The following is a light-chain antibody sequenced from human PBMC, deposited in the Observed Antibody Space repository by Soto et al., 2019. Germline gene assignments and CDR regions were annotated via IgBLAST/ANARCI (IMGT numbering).Light chain of an antibody. CDR3: HQRQSWPRT. CDR1: QALNTR. Sequence: EIVLTQSPATLSAFPGDRVTLSRRASQALNTRLAWYQHKPGQAPRLLIYLTSNRAAGVPSRFSAWGSETDFTLTISDVQPEDFAVYYCHQRQSWPRTFGQGTKV. CDR2: LTS. V-gene: IGKV3-11*01. J-gene: IGKJ1*01.